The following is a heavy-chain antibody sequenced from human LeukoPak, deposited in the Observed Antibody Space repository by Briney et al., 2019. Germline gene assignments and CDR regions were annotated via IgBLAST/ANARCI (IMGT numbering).Heavy chain of an antibody. D-gene: IGHD3-22*01. J-gene: IGHJ4*02. V-gene: IGHV3-48*01. Sequence: PGGSLRLSCAASGFTFSSYSMNWVRQAPGKGLERVSYISSSSSTIYYADSVKGRFTISRDNAKNSLYLQMNSLRAEDTAVYYCASLKRYYYDSSGPILWGQGTLVTVSS. CDR1: GFTFSSYS. CDR2: ISSSSSTI. CDR3: ASLKRYYYDSSGPIL.